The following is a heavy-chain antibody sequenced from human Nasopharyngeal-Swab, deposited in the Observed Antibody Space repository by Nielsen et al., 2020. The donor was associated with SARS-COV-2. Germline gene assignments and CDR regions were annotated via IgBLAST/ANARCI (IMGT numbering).Heavy chain of an antibody. CDR1: RFTFFSFA. Sequence: ALRIPFAASRFTFFSFAMQSVRPAPGKGLEWVAVISYDGSNKYYADSVKGRFTISRDNSKNTLYLQMNSLRAEDTAVYYCARDRGGSYSFLFDYWGQGTLVTVSS. J-gene: IGHJ4*02. CDR3: ARDRGGSYSFLFDY. CDR2: ISYDGSNK. V-gene: IGHV3-30*04. D-gene: IGHD1-26*01.